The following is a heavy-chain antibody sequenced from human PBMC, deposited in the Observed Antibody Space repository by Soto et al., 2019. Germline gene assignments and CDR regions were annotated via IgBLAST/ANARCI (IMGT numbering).Heavy chain of an antibody. V-gene: IGHV1-18*01. CDR1: GYTFTSYG. CDR2: ISAYNGNT. D-gene: IGHD2-2*01. Sequence: ASVKVSCKASGYTFTSYGISWVRQAPGQGLEWMGWISAYNGNTNYAQKLQGRVTMTTDASKNQISLKLSSVTAADTALYYCARDWGTGFYQLDSWGQGTLVTV. J-gene: IGHJ4*02. CDR3: ARDWGTGFYQLDS.